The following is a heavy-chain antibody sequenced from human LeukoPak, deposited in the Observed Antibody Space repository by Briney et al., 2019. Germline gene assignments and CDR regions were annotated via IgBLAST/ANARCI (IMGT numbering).Heavy chain of an antibody. J-gene: IGHJ4*02. CDR3: ARAVAPPPPFDY. D-gene: IGHD6-19*01. V-gene: IGHV1-18*01. Sequence: ASVKVSFTSSGYTFTIYGISWVRQAPGQGLEWMGWISAYNGNTNYAQKLQGRVTMTTDTSTSTAYMELRSLRSDDTAVYYCARAVAPPPPFDYWGRGTLVTVSS. CDR2: ISAYNGNT. CDR1: GYTFTIYG.